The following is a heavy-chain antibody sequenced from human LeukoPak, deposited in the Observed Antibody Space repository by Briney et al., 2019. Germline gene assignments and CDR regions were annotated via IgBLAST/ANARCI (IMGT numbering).Heavy chain of an antibody. CDR2: IYYSGST. CDR3: ARGPTGSGYFDAFDI. V-gene: IGHV4-59*01. D-gene: IGHD3-3*01. J-gene: IGHJ3*02. Sequence: SETLSLTCAVYGGSISSYYWSWIRQPPGKGLEWIGYIYYSGSTNYHPSLKSRVTISVDTSKNQFSLNLSSVTAADTAVYYCARGPTGSGYFDAFDIWGQGTMVTVSS. CDR1: GGSISSYY.